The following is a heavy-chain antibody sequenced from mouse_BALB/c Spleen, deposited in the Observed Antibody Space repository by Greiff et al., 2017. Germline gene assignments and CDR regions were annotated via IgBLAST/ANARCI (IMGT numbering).Heavy chain of an antibody. Sequence: DVQLQESGPELVKPGASVKISCKASGYTFTDYNMHWVKQSHGKSLEWIGYIYPYNGGTGYNQKFKSKATLTVDNSSSTAYMELRSLTSEDSAVYYCARWTLRYFDYWGQGTTLTVSS. J-gene: IGHJ2*01. CDR2: IYPYNGGT. CDR3: ARWTLRYFDY. V-gene: IGHV1S29*02. D-gene: IGHD1-1*01. CDR1: GYTFTDYN.